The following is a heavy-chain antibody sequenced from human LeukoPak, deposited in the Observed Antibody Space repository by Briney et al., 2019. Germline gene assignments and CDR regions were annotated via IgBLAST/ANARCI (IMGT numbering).Heavy chain of an antibody. Sequence: GASVTVSFKASGGTFSSYAISWVRQAPGQGLEWMGGVIPIFGTANYAQKFQGRVTITADKSTSTAYMELSSLRSEDTAVYYCARGAKMATPMEDYYYGMDVWGQGTTVTVSS. J-gene: IGHJ6*02. CDR3: ARGAKMATPMEDYYYGMDV. V-gene: IGHV1-69*06. CDR1: GGTFSSYA. CDR2: VIPIFGTA. D-gene: IGHD5-24*01.